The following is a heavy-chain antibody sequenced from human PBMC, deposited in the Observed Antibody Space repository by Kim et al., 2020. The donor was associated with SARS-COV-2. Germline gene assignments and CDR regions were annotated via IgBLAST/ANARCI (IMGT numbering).Heavy chain of an antibody. J-gene: IGHJ2*01. CDR1: CASISSSNW. CDR2: MYHDGTS. CDR3: ARDPGFHYGDYVKWYFDF. Sequence: SETLSLTCAVSCASISSSNWWSWVRQSPGKGLEWIGEMYHDGTSNYNPSLESRVTISGDISKNHFALKLTSVTTAHTAVYYCARDPGFHYGDYVKWYFDFWGRGTLVTVSS. D-gene: IGHD4-17*01. V-gene: IGHV4-4*02.